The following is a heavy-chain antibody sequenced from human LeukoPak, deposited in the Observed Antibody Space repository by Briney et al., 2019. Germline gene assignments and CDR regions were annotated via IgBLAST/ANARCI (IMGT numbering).Heavy chain of an antibody. D-gene: IGHD3-22*01. J-gene: IGHJ4*02. V-gene: IGHV1-2*02. CDR3: ARDLPYYDSSGYYLRDFDY. CDR2: INPNSGGT. Sequence: GASVKVSCKASGYTFTGYYMHWVRQAPGQGLEWMGWINPNSGGTNYAQKLQGRVTMTTDTSTSTAYMELRSLRSDDTAVYYCARDLPYYDSSGYYLRDFDYWGQGTLVTVSS. CDR1: GYTFTGYY.